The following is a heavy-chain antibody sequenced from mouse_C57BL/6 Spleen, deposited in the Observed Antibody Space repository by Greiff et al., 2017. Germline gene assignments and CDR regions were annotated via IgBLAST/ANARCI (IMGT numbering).Heavy chain of an antibody. V-gene: IGHV5-17*01. D-gene: IGHD2-4*01. CDR1: GFTFSDYG. Sequence: DVKLVESGGGLVKPGGSLKLSCAASGFTFSDYGMHWVRQAPEKGLEWVAYISSGSSTIYYADTVKGRFTISRDNAKNTLFLQMTSLRSEDTAMYYCARRTYYDYDEGYAMDYWGQGTSVTVSS. J-gene: IGHJ4*01. CDR2: ISSGSSTI. CDR3: ARRTYYDYDEGYAMDY.